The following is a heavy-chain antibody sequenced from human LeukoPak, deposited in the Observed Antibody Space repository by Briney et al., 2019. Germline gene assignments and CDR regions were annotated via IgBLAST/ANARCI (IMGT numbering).Heavy chain of an antibody. CDR3: AKVSAADQASY. D-gene: IGHD3-10*01. J-gene: IGHJ4*02. CDR2: ISYDGSNK. V-gene: IGHV3-30*18. Sequence: GGSLRLSCAASGFTFSSYGMHWVRQAPGKGLEWVAVISYDGSNKYYADSVKGRFTISRDNSKDTLYLQMNSLRAEDTAVYYCAKVSAADQASYWGQGTLVTVSS. CDR1: GFTFSSYG.